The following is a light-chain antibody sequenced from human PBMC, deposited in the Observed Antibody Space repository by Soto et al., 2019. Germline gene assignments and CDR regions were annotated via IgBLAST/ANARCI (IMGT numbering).Light chain of an antibody. J-gene: IGKJ1*01. CDR1: QSIRSW. CDR2: QAS. Sequence: DIQMTQSPSTLSESVGDRVTITCRASQSIRSWLAWYQQKPGKAPNLLIYQASNLKSGVPSRFSGSGSGTEYTLTISSLQPDDFATYYCQQYNSYPWTFGLGTKVEIK. CDR3: QQYNSYPWT. V-gene: IGKV1-5*03.